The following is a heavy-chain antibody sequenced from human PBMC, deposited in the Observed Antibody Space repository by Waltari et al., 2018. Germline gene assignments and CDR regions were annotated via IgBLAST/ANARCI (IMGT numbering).Heavy chain of an antibody. D-gene: IGHD6-6*01. V-gene: IGHV3-23*01. J-gene: IGHJ2*01. CDR3: AKAYSSSSNFWYFDL. CDR2: ISGSGGST. CDR1: GFTFSSYA. Sequence: EVQLLESGGGLVQPGGSLRLSCAASGFTFSSYAMSWVRQAPGKGLEWVSAISGSGGSTYYADSVKGRFTISRDNSKNTLYLQMNSLRAEDTAAYYCAKAYSSSSNFWYFDLWGRGTLVTVSS.